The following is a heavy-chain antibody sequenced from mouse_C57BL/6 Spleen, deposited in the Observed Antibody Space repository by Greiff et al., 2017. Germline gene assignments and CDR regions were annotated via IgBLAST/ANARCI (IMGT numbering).Heavy chain of an antibody. J-gene: IGHJ3*01. D-gene: IGHD2-3*01. Sequence: VQLQQSDAELVKPGASVKISCKVSGYTFTDHSIHWMKQRPEQGLEWIGYIYPRDGSTKYNEKFKGKATLTADKSSSTAYMQLNSLTSEDSAVYFGARWGDDGYYDWAYWGQGTLVTVSA. CDR3: ARWGDDGYYDWAY. CDR2: IYPRDGST. CDR1: GYTFTDHS. V-gene: IGHV1-78*01.